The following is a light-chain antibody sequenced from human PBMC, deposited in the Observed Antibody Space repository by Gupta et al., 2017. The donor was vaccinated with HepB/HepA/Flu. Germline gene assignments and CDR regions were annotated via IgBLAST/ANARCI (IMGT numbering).Light chain of an antibody. CDR2: KNN. CDR3: SAWDSSLSAQV. CDR1: NNNVGNQG. J-gene: IGLJ2*01. V-gene: IGLV10-54*04. Sequence: QAGLTQPPSVSKGLRQTATLTCTGNNNNVGNQGAAWLQQHQGHPPKLLSYKNNNRPSGISERFSASRSGNTASLTITGLQPEDEADYYCSAWDSSLSAQVLGGGTKLTVL.